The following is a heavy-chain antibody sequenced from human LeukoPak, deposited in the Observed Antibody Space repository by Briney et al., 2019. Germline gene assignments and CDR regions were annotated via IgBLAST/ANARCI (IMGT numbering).Heavy chain of an antibody. CDR2: INPNSGGT. J-gene: IGHJ4*02. CDR1: GYTFTGYY. D-gene: IGHD6-19*01. V-gene: IGHV1-2*02. Sequence: ASVKVSFKASGYTFTGYYMHWVRQAPGQGLEWMGWINPNSGGTNYAQKFQGRVTMTRDTSISTAYMELSRLRSDDTAVYYCAREEQWLVQRNFDYWGQGTLVTVSS. CDR3: AREEQWLVQRNFDY.